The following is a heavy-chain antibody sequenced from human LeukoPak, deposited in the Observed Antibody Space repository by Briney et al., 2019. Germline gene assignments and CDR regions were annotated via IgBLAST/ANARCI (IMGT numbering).Heavy chain of an antibody. J-gene: IGHJ4*02. CDR2: IYYSGSA. V-gene: IGHV4-59*01. CDR1: GGSISDYS. Sequence: PSETLSLTCTVSGGSISDYSWSWIRQPPGKGLEWIGNIYYSGSANHNPSLKSRVTISRDTSKNQFSLKLTSVTTADTAVYYCARAGGVKTAALDLDYWGQGTLVTVSS. CDR3: ARAGGVKTAALDLDY. D-gene: IGHD6-25*01.